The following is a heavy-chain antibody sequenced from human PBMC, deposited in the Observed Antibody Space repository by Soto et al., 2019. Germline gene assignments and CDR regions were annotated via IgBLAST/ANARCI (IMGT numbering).Heavy chain of an antibody. CDR1: GFSLRTSGLG. CDR3: ARKMNYFGSGRFDY. D-gene: IGHD3-10*01. CDR2: IYWDGVK. J-gene: IGHJ4*02. Sequence: QITLKESGPPLVKPTQTLTLTCTFSGFSLRTSGLGVGWIRQPPGKALEWLAFIYWDGVKRYSPSLKSRLTITKDTPKNQVVLTMTNMDPVDAATYYCARKMNYFGSGRFDYWGQGTLVTVSS. V-gene: IGHV2-5*02.